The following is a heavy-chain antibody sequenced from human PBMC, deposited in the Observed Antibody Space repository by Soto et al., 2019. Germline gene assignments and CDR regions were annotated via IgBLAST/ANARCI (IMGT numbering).Heavy chain of an antibody. D-gene: IGHD2-15*01. CDR3: AKKVPAALRLYYFFGLDV. Sequence: SETLSLTCAVSGASISSDNRWTWVRQPPGEGLEWIGEISQSGTTKYNPSRASRVTISVDKSKNQFSLRLTSMTAADTAVYYCAKKVPAALRLYYFFGLDVWGQGTTVTVSS. V-gene: IGHV4-4*02. CDR1: GASISSDNR. CDR2: ISQSGTT. J-gene: IGHJ6*02.